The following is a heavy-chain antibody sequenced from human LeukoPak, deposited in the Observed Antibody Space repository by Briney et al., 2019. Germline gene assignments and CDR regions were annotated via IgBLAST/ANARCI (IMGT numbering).Heavy chain of an antibody. CDR3: ARDDPISGGDDYYGMDV. J-gene: IGHJ6*02. D-gene: IGHD3-16*01. CDR2: IIPIFGTA. CDR1: GGTFSSYA. V-gene: IGHV1-69*13. Sequence: SVKVSCKASGGTFSSYAISWVRQAPGQGLEWMGGIIPIFGTANYAQKFQGRVTITADESTSTAYMELSRLRSDDTAVYYCARDDPISGGDDYYGMDVWGQGTTVTVSS.